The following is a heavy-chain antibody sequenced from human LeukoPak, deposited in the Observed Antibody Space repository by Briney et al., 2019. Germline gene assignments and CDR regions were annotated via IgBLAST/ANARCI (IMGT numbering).Heavy chain of an antibody. CDR3: AILFGVVPYDNY. CDR1: GYTFTSYG. Sequence: ASVKVSCKASGYTFTSYGISWVRQAPGQGLEWMGWISAYNGNTNYAQKLQGRVTMTTDASTSTAYMELRSLRSDDTAVYYCAILFGVVPYDNYWGQGTLVTVSS. D-gene: IGHD3-3*01. CDR2: ISAYNGNT. V-gene: IGHV1-18*01. J-gene: IGHJ4*02.